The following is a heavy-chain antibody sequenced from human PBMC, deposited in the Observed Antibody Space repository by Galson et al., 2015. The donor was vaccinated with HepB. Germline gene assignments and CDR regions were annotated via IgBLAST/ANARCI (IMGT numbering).Heavy chain of an antibody. CDR2: ISAYNGNT. Sequence: SVKVSCKASGYTFTSYGISWVRQAPGQGLEWMGWISAYNGNTNYAQKLQGRVTMTTDTSTSTAYMGLRSLRSDDTAVYYCARGGGRYGSGSYFGDYWGQGTLVTVSS. CDR1: GYTFTSYG. V-gene: IGHV1-18*04. D-gene: IGHD3-10*01. J-gene: IGHJ4*02. CDR3: ARGGGRYGSGSYFGDY.